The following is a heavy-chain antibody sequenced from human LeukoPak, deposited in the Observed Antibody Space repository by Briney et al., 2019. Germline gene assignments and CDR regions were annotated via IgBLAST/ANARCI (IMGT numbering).Heavy chain of an antibody. CDR3: ASEVEALLDH. J-gene: IGHJ4*02. D-gene: IGHD2-15*01. V-gene: IGHV3-30*03. CDR1: GFSVSKSV. CDR2: TSYEGNGT. Sequence: GTSLRLSCAASGFSVSKSVMYWLRQAPGMGLDWVAATSYEGNGTFYAGSVKGRFTMSRDNANNMVYLQMNSLRQEDTALYYCASEVEALLDHWGQGTLVTVSS.